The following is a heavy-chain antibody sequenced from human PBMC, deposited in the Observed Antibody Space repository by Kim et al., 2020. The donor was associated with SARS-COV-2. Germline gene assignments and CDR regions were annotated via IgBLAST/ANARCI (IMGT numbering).Heavy chain of an antibody. CDR2: IIPIFGTA. CDR3: ARTPRSVGATFHYFDY. CDR1: GGTFSSYA. V-gene: IGHV1-69*13. Sequence: SVKVSCKASGGTFSSYAISWVRQAPGQGLEWMGGIIPIFGTANYAQKFQGRVTITADESTSTAYMELSSLRSEDTAVYYCARTPRSVGATFHYFDYWGQGTLAT. J-gene: IGHJ4*02. D-gene: IGHD1-26*01.